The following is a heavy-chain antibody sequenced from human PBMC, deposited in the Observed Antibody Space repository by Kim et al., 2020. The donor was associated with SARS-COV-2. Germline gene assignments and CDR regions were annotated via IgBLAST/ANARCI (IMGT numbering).Heavy chain of an antibody. J-gene: IGHJ4*02. D-gene: IGHD2-8*02. V-gene: IGHV3-11*06. Sequence: KGRFTISRDNAKNSLYLQMTSLRAEDTAVYYCARELVAGWAHVVTKLFDYWGQGTLVTVSS. CDR3: ARELVAGWAHVVTKLFDY.